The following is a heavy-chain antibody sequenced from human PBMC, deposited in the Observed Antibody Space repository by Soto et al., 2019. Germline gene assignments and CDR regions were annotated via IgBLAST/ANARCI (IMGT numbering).Heavy chain of an antibody. Sequence: EVQLLESGGGLVQPGGSLRLACAASGFNFGTYAMGWVRQAPGRGLEWVSSAGSGSSRYYADSVRGRFTVSRDTSKSTLYLALSSLRAQHTELYYCVKFRGQAYFYYHMDVWGKWTTVTVSS. CDR3: VKFRGQAYFYYHMDV. CDR2: SAGSGSSR. CDR1: GFNFGTYA. V-gene: IGHV3-23*01. J-gene: IGHJ6*03.